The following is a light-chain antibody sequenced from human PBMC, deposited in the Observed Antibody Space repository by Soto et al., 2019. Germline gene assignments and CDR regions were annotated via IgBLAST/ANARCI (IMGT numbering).Light chain of an antibody. CDR1: SSIIGAGYD. J-gene: IGLJ3*02. V-gene: IGLV1-40*01. Sequence: QSVLTQPPSVSGAPGQRVTISCTGRSSIIGAGYDVHWYQQLPGTAPKLLICGNSNRPSGVPDRFSGSKSGTSASLAITGLQAEDEADYYCQSYDSSLSGWVFGGGTNLPVL. CDR3: QSYDSSLSGWV. CDR2: GNS.